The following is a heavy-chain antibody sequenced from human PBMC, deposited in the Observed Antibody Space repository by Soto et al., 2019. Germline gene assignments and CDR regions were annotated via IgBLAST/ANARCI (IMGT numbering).Heavy chain of an antibody. V-gene: IGHV5-51*01. CDR3: ERRMAGAQFDP. Sequence: GESLKISCKGSGYSFTSSWIARVRQMPGKGLEWMGIIYPGDSESRHSPSFQGQVTISADRSINTVYLQWSSLKASDTAIYYCERRMAGAQFDPWGQGTLVTVSS. CDR2: IYPGDSES. J-gene: IGHJ5*02. CDR1: GYSFTSSW. D-gene: IGHD1-26*01.